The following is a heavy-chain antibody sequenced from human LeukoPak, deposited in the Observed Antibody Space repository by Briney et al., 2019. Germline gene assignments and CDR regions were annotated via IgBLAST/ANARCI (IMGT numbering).Heavy chain of an antibody. V-gene: IGHV3-23*01. CDR1: GFTFSGSA. CDR3: AKGLLVWGSYRNSFDY. D-gene: IGHD3-16*02. Sequence: GGSLRLSCAASGFTFSGSAMHWVRQASGKGLEWVSAISGSGGSTYYADSVKGRFTISRDNSKNTLYLQMNSLRAEDTAVYYCAKGLLVWGSYRNSFDYWGQGTLVTVSS. CDR2: ISGSGGST. J-gene: IGHJ4*02.